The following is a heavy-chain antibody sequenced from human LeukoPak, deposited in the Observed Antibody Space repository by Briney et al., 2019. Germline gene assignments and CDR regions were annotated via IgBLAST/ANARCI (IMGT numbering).Heavy chain of an antibody. Sequence: ASVTVSCKASGYTFTGHHMHWVRQAPGQGLEWMGWINPDSGGTRSAQNFQGRVTMTRDTSIATVYMELSRLGSDDTAVYYCARHSSSYLDYWGQGTLVAVSS. CDR3: ARHSSSYLDY. CDR1: GYTFTGHH. CDR2: INPDSGGT. V-gene: IGHV1-2*02. J-gene: IGHJ4*02. D-gene: IGHD6-13*01.